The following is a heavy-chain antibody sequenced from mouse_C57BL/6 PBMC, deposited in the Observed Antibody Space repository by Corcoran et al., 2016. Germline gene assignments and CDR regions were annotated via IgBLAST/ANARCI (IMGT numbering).Heavy chain of an antibody. CDR3: RSYDDGFAFAY. CDR1: GYTFTDYY. V-gene: IGHV1-26*01. Sequence: EVQLQQSGPELVKPGASVKISCKASGYTFTDYYMNWVKQSHGKSLEWIGDINPNNGGTSYNQKFKGKATLTVDKSSSTAYMELRSLTSEDSAFYYCRSYDDGFAFAYWGQGTLVTVSA. J-gene: IGHJ3*01. D-gene: IGHD2-3*01. CDR2: INPNNGGT.